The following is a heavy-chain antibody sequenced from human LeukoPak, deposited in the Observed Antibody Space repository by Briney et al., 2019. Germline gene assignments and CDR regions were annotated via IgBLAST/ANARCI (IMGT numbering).Heavy chain of an antibody. V-gene: IGHV1-58*02. CDR1: GFTFTSSA. CDR3: AADSDGYNVGDAFDI. Sequence: ASVKVSCKASGFTFTSSAMQWVRQARGQRLEWIGWIVVGSGNTNYAQKFQERVTITRDMSTSTAYMELSSLRSEDTAAYYCAADSDGYNVGDAFDIWGQGTMVTVSS. J-gene: IGHJ3*02. D-gene: IGHD5-24*01. CDR2: IVVGSGNT.